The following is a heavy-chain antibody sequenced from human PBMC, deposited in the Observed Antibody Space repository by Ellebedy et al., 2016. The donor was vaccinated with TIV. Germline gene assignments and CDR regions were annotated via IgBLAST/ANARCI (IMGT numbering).Heavy chain of an antibody. Sequence: AASVKVSCKASGYTFTNYALHWVRQAPGQRLEWMGWINAGNGDTKSSQRFQGRVTITRDTSASTAYMELSSLRSEDTAVYYCARKERGHIYPFDYWGQGTLVTVSS. D-gene: IGHD5-18*01. CDR1: GYTFTNYA. J-gene: IGHJ4*02. CDR3: ARKERGHIYPFDY. V-gene: IGHV1-3*01. CDR2: INAGNGDT.